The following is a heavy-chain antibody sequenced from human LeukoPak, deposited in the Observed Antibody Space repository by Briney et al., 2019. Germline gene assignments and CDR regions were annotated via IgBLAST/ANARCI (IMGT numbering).Heavy chain of an antibody. D-gene: IGHD2-8*01. J-gene: IGHJ4*02. Sequence: SETLSLTCTVSGYSISNHYWGWIRQPPGKGLEWIGSIYHSGSTDYNASLKSRVTISVDTSKNQFSLKLSSVTDADTAVYYCARDQSGGYCTNGVCYRMGYDYWGQGTLVTVSS. V-gene: IGHV4-38-2*02. CDR3: ARDQSGGYCTNGVCYRMGYDY. CDR2: IYHSGST. CDR1: GYSISNHY.